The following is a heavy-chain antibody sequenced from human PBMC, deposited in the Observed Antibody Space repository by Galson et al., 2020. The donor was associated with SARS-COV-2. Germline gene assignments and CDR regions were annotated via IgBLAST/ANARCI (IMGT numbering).Heavy chain of an antibody. V-gene: IGHV1-2*02. CDR2: INPNSGGT. CDR3: ARVGVAGYYYYYAMDV. Sequence: ASVKVSCKASGYTFTGYYMHWVRQAPGQGLEWMGWINPNSGGTNYAQKFQGRVTMTRDTSISTAYMELSRLRSDDTAVYYCARVGVAGYYYYYAMDVWGQGTTVTVSS. J-gene: IGHJ6*02. CDR1: GYTFTGYY. D-gene: IGHD6-19*01.